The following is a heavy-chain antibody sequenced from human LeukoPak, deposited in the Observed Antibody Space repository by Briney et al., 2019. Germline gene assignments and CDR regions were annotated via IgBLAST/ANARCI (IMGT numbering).Heavy chain of an antibody. Sequence: KSSETLSLTCTVSGGSISSTTYYWGWIRQPPGRGLEWIGNLYHSGITYYNPSLESRALILVDIPKNQFSLRLSSVTAADTAVYYCARSIGEGALRAWFDPWGQGTRVTVSS. CDR3: ARSIGEGALRAWFDP. CDR2: LYHSGIT. V-gene: IGHV4-39*07. CDR1: GGSISSTTYY. D-gene: IGHD1-26*01. J-gene: IGHJ5*02.